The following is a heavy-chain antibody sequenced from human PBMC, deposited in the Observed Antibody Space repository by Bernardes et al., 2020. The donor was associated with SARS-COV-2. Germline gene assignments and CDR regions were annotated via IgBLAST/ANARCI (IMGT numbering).Heavy chain of an antibody. J-gene: IGHJ6*02. Sequence: GGSLRLSCAASGFTFSTYVMHWVRQAPGKGLEWVAVIWSDGSNKYYADSVKGRFTISRDNSKNTLYLQMTSLRVEDTALYYCARENTYGPHDYYGMDVWGQGTTVTVSS. CDR3: ARENTYGPHDYYGMDV. V-gene: IGHV3-33*01. CDR2: IWSDGSNK. D-gene: IGHD5-18*01. CDR1: GFTFSTYV.